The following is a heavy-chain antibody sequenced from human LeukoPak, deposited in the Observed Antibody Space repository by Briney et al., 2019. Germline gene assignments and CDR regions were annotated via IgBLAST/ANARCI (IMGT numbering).Heavy chain of an antibody. V-gene: IGHV3-7*01. J-gene: IGHJ4*02. CDR3: ARTYYDLYRIDY. D-gene: IGHD3-16*01. Sequence: GGSLRLSCAASGFTFSSYWMTWVRQAPGKGLEWVANIKRDGSEKHYVDSVKGRFTISRDNTKNSLYLQMNSLRVEDTAVYYCARTYYDLYRIDYWGQGTLVTVSS. CDR1: GFTFSSYW. CDR2: IKRDGSEK.